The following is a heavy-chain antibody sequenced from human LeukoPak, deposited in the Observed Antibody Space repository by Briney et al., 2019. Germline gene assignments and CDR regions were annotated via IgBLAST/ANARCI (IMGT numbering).Heavy chain of an antibody. Sequence: SETLSLTCTVSGGSISSSSYYWGWIRQPPGKGPEWIGSIFHSGDVYYNPSLKSRVTLSVDPSKNRFSLKLTSVTAADTAIYYCARVVASTSIDSWGQGTLVTVSS. D-gene: IGHD2-15*01. CDR2: IFHSGDV. CDR1: GGSISSSSYY. V-gene: IGHV4-39*07. CDR3: ARVVASTSIDS. J-gene: IGHJ4*02.